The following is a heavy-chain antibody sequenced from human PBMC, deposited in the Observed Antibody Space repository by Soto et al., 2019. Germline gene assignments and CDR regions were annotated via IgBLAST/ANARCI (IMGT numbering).Heavy chain of an antibody. Sequence: PSGTLSLTCTVSGGSISSGDYYWSWIRQPAGKGLKWIGRIYSSGGTKYNPSLKSRVTMSLDTSKNQFSLRLSSVTAADTAVYYCARGQRFSDSFDPWGQGTLVTVSS. CDR1: GGSISSGDYY. CDR3: ARGQRFSDSFDP. D-gene: IGHD6-25*01. J-gene: IGHJ5*02. CDR2: IYSSGGT. V-gene: IGHV4-61*02.